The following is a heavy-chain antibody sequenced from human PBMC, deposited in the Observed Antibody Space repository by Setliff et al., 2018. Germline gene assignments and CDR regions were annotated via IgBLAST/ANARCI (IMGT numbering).Heavy chain of an antibody. CDR1: GFTFNNAW. CDR2: VKSRSDGGTT. J-gene: IGHJ3*01. D-gene: IGHD3-16*01. Sequence: PGGSLRLSCAASGFTFNNAWMGWVRQAPGKGLEWLGRVKSRSDGGTTDYAASVKDRFTISRDDSKDTLYLQINSLKTEDTATYYCTTDHVLGETFDFWGQGTMVTVSS. CDR3: TTDHVLGETFDF. V-gene: IGHV3-15*01.